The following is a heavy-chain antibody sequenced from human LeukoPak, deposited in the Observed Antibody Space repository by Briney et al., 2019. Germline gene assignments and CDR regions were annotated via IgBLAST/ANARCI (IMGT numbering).Heavy chain of an antibody. CDR2: IIPIFGTA. CDR3: ASPTTVAGRMDAPFDY. Sequence: GASVKVSCKASGGTFSSYAISWVRQAPGQGLEWMGGIIPIFGTANYAQKFQGRVTITADESTSTAYMELSSLRSEDTAVYYCASPTTVAGRMDAPFDYWGQGTLVTVSS. D-gene: IGHD6-19*01. V-gene: IGHV1-69*13. J-gene: IGHJ4*02. CDR1: GGTFSSYA.